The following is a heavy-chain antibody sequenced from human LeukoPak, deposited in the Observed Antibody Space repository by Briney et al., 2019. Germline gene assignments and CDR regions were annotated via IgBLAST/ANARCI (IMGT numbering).Heavy chain of an antibody. V-gene: IGHV4-59*01. CDR1: GASISNYY. Sequence: SETLSLTCTVSGASISNYYWSCVRQPPGEGLEWIGYIYYSGSTNYNPSLSSRVTISVDMSKNQFSLKLTSVTAADTAVYYCARGGGWTGAREDFDYWGQGTLVTVSS. D-gene: IGHD3/OR15-3a*01. J-gene: IGHJ4*02. CDR3: ARGGGWTGAREDFDY. CDR2: IYYSGST.